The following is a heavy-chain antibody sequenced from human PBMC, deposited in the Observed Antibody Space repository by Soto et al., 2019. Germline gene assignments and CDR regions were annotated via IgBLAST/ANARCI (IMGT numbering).Heavy chain of an antibody. Sequence: GGSLRLSCAASGFTFSSYWMHWVRQAPGKGLVWVSRINSDGSSTSYADSVKGRFTISRDNAKNTLYLQMNSLRAEDTAVYYCARDPFSRDGYNRHYGMDVWGQGTTVTVSS. D-gene: IGHD5-12*01. J-gene: IGHJ6*02. CDR1: GFTFSSYW. CDR2: INSDGSST. CDR3: ARDPFSRDGYNRHYGMDV. V-gene: IGHV3-74*01.